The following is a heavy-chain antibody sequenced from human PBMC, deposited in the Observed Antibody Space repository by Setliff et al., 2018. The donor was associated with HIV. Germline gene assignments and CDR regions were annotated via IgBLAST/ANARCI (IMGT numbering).Heavy chain of an antibody. J-gene: IGHJ4*02. Sequence: PSETLSLTCAVYGGSFSGYYWSWIRQPPGKGLEWIGEINHSGSTNYNPSLKSRVTISVDTSKNQFSLKLSSVTAADTAVYYCASALSSSWDYFDYWGQGTLVTVSS. CDR2: INHSGST. D-gene: IGHD6-13*01. V-gene: IGHV4-34*01. CDR3: ASALSSSWDYFDY. CDR1: GGSFSGYY.